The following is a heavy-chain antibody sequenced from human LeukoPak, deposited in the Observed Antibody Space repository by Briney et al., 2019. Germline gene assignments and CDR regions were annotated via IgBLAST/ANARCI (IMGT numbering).Heavy chain of an antibody. V-gene: IGHV4-59*01. J-gene: IGHJ6*03. Sequence: SETLSLTCTVSGGSISSYYWSWIRQPPGKGLEWIGYIYYSGSTNYNPSLKSRVTISVDKSKNQFSLKLRSVTAADTAVYYCARVEEGYGSGRRENYYYYYMDVWGKGTTVTISS. CDR2: IYYSGST. D-gene: IGHD3-10*01. CDR1: GGSISSYY. CDR3: ARVEEGYGSGRRENYYYYYMDV.